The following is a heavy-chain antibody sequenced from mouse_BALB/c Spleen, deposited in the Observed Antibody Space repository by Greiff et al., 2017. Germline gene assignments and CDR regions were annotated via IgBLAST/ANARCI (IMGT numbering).Heavy chain of an antibody. D-gene: IGHD2-3*01. V-gene: IGHV14-1*02. CDR3: ASEDDGYYAIAY. CDR1: GFNIKDYY. Sequence: VQLQQSGAELVRPGALVKLSCKASGFNIKDYYMHWVKQRPEQGLEWIGWIDPENGNTIYDPKFQGKASITADTSSNTSYLQLSSLTSEDTAVYYCASEDDGYYAIAYWGQGTLVTVSA. J-gene: IGHJ3*01. CDR2: IDPENGNT.